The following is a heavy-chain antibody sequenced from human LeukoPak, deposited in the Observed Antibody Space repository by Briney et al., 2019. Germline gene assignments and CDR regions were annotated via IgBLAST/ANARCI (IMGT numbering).Heavy chain of an antibody. J-gene: IGHJ4*02. CDR2: IYYTGSTNY. CDR3: ARHGPRRDGYNYDY. CDR1: GASIRSYY. Sequence: SETLSLTCTVSGASIRSYYWSWIGQPPGKGLECIGYIYYTGSTNYNYNPSLKSRVTVSVDTSKNQFSLKLSSVTAADTAVYYCARHGPRRDGYNYDYWGPGTLVTVSS. D-gene: IGHD5-24*01. V-gene: IGHV4-59*08.